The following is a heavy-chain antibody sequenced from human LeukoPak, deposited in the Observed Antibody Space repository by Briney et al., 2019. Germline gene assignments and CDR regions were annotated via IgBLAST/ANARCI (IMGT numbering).Heavy chain of an antibody. D-gene: IGHD5-18*01. Sequence: SETLSLTYTVSGGSISSSYWSWIRRPPGKGLEWIGYIYSSGDTNYNPSLKSRVTISVDRSKSQFSLKVSSVTAADTAVYYCARDLGGSYGNFDDWGQGTLVTVSS. CDR1: GGSISSSY. V-gene: IGHV4-59*01. J-gene: IGHJ4*02. CDR3: ARDLGGSYGNFDD. CDR2: IYSSGDT.